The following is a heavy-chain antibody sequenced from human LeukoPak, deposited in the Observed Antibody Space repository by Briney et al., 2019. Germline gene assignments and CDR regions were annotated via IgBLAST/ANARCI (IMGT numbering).Heavy chain of an antibody. V-gene: IGHV1-69*05. D-gene: IGHD6-13*01. Sequence: SVKVSCKVSGYTLTELSMHWVRQAPGKGLEWMGGIIPIFGTANYAQKFQGRVTITTDESTSTAYMELSSLRSEDTAVYYCARGREQLVLTGLFDFDYWGQGTLVTVSS. J-gene: IGHJ4*02. CDR3: ARGREQLVLTGLFDFDY. CDR1: GYTLTELS. CDR2: IIPIFGTA.